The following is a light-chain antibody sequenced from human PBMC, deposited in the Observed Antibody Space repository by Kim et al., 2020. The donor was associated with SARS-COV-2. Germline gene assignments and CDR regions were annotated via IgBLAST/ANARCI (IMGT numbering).Light chain of an antibody. CDR2: AAS. CDR1: QDIRRW. CDR3: QQANSFPIT. V-gene: IGKV1D-12*01. J-gene: IGKJ5*01. Sequence: DIQMTHSPSSVSASVGDRVTITCRASQDIRRWLGWYQQKPGKAPKLLIYAASNLQSGVPSRFSGSGSGTDFTLTISSLQPEDSATYNCQQANSFPITFGQGTRLEIK.